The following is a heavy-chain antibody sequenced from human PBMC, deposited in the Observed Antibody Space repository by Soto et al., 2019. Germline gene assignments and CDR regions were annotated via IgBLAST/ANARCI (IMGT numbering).Heavy chain of an antibody. J-gene: IGHJ4*02. CDR1: GFSFASFA. CDR3: AKWSYLDY. V-gene: IGHV3-23*01. Sequence: GGSLRLSCTTSGFSFASFAMTWVRQAPGKGLEWVATISGSDGKTYYADSVEGRFSISRDTSRNTLYLQMNSLRADDTAIYYCAKWSYLDYWGQGTRVTSPQ. CDR2: ISGSDGKT. D-gene: IGHD3-3*01.